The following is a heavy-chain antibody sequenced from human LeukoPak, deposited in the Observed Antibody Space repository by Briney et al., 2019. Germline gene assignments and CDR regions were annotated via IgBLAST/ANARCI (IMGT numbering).Heavy chain of an antibody. Sequence: ASVKVSCKVSGYTLTELSMHWVRQAPGKGLEWMGGFDPEDGETIYAQKFQGRVTMTEDTSTDTAYMELSSLRSEDTAVYYCATGWAGVSSGWFFDYWGQGPLVTVSS. CDR1: GYTLTELS. CDR2: FDPEDGET. J-gene: IGHJ4*02. V-gene: IGHV1-24*01. D-gene: IGHD6-19*01. CDR3: ATGWAGVSSGWFFDY.